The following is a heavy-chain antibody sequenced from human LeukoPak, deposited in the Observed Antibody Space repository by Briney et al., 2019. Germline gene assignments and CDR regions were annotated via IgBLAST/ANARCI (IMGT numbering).Heavy chain of an antibody. Sequence: GGSLRLSRAASGFTFDDYGMSWVRQAPGKGLEWVSGINWNGGSTGYADSVKGRFTISRDNAKNSLYLQMNSLRAEDTALYYCARDSSYYYYYYMDVWGKGTTVTVSS. J-gene: IGHJ6*03. V-gene: IGHV3-20*04. CDR1: GFTFDDYG. CDR2: INWNGGST. CDR3: ARDSSYYYYYYMDV.